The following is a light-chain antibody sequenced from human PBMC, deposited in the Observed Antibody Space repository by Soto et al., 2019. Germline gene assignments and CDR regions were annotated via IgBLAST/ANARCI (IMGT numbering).Light chain of an antibody. Sequence: EIVMTQSPVTLSVSQGERATLSCRASRSVSSSLGWYQQKPGQAPRLLIYGASTRATGIPARFTGSGSVTEFNLTISSLQSEDFAIYYCQQYDNWPPLTFGGGTKVEIK. V-gene: IGKV3-15*01. CDR1: RSVSSS. CDR3: QQYDNWPPLT. J-gene: IGKJ4*01. CDR2: GAS.